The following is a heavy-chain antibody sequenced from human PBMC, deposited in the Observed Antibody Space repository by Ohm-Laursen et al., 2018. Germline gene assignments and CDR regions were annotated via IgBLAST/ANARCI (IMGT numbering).Heavy chain of an antibody. J-gene: IGHJ4*02. V-gene: IGHV3-15*01. CDR3: NTAYGSGS. Sequence: SLRLSCTASGFTFSNAWMTWVRQAPGKGLEWVGRIKSKTDGGTTDCAAPVKGRFTISKDDSKNTLYLQMNSLKTEDTAVYFCNTAYGSGSWGQGTLVTVSS. CDR2: IKSKTDGGTT. D-gene: IGHD3-10*01. CDR1: GFTFSNAW.